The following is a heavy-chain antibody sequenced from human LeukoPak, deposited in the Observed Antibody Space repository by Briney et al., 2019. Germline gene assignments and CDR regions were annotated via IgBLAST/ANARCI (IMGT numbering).Heavy chain of an antibody. J-gene: IGHJ4*02. D-gene: IGHD2-2*02. CDR3: AKDIPVEEDYFDY. Sequence: PGRSLRLSCAASGFTFSSYVMSWVRQAPGKGLEWVSSISGSGGSTYYADSVKGRFTISRDNSKNTLYLQMNSLRAADTAVYYCAKDIPVEEDYFDYWGQGSLVTVSS. CDR2: ISGSGGST. CDR1: GFTFSSYV. V-gene: IGHV3-23*01.